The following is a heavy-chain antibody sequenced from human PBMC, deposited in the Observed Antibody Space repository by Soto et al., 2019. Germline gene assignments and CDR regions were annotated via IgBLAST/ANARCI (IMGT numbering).Heavy chain of an antibody. CDR1: GFTFDDHA. V-gene: IGHV3-9*01. Sequence: SMRVSYASAGFTFDDHAIRLIRQAPGKGLEWVSGISWNSGSIGYADSVKGRFTIPRDNAKNSLYLQMNSLRAEDTAVYYCAGDHYGNNWFDPWGQGTLVTVSS. CDR3: AGDHYGNNWFDP. D-gene: IGHD3-16*01. CDR2: ISWNSGSI. J-gene: IGHJ5*02.